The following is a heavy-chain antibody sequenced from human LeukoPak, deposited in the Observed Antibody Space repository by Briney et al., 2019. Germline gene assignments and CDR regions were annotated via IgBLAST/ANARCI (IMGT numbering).Heavy chain of an antibody. CDR2: FYTSGTT. CDR3: ARATPGSGWFRASFDI. V-gene: IGHV4-61*02. CDR1: GGSISGGSNY. J-gene: IGHJ3*02. Sequence: SETLSLTCTVSGGSISGGSNYWTWIRQPAGKGLEWIRRFYTSGTTNYNPSLKSRVTISVDTSKNQFSLKMSSVTAADTAVYYCARATPGSGWFRASFDIWGQGTTVTVSS. D-gene: IGHD6-19*01.